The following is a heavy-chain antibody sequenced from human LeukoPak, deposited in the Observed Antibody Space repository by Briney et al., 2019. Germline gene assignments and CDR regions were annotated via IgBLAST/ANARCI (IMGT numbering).Heavy chain of an antibody. V-gene: IGHV3-73*01. CDR2: IRSKANSYAT. CDR3: TRRSPEWWFDP. Sequence: GGSLKLSCAASAFTCSGSAMHWVRQASGKGLEWVGRIRSKANSYATAYAASVKGRLTISRDDSKNTAYLQMNSLKTEDTAVYYCTRRSPEWWFDPWGQGTLVTVSS. CDR1: AFTCSGSA. J-gene: IGHJ5*02. D-gene: IGHD3-3*01.